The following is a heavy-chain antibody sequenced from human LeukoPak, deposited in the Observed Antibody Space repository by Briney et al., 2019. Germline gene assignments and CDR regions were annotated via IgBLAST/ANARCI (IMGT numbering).Heavy chain of an antibody. CDR3: APTDWSLYYFDY. Sequence: ASVKVFCKASGYTFTGHYMHWVRQAPGQGLEWMGWINPNSGGTNYAQKFQGRVTMTRDTSISTAYMELSSLRPDDTAMYYCAPTDWSLYYFDYWGQGTLVTVSS. D-gene: IGHD3-9*01. J-gene: IGHJ4*02. CDR1: GYTFTGHY. V-gene: IGHV1-2*02. CDR2: INPNSGGT.